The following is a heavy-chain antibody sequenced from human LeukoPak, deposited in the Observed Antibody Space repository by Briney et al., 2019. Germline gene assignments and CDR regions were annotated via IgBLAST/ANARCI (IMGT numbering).Heavy chain of an antibody. CDR3: ARMGYRGTLDY. D-gene: IGHD3-10*01. CDR2: IYYSGSS. Sequence: PSETLSLTCSVSGGSISSSSSYWGWIRQPPGKGLEWIGSIYYSGSSFDNPALKSRVTISVDTSKNQFSLKLSSVTAADTAIYYCARMGYRGTLDYWGQGTLVTVSS. J-gene: IGHJ4*02. V-gene: IGHV4-39*01. CDR1: GGSISSSSSY.